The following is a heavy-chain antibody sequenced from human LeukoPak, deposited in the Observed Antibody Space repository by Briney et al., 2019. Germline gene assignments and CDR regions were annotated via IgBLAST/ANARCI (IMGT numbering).Heavy chain of an antibody. J-gene: IGHJ4*02. D-gene: IGHD2-15*01. CDR3: AREGCYSGGSCLDY. CDR1: GYTFTGYY. V-gene: IGHV1-2*02. Sequence: ASVKVSCTASGYTFTGYYMHWVRQAPGQGLEWMGWINPNSGGTNYAQKFQGRVTMTRATSISTAYMELSRLRSDDTAVYYCAREGCYSGGSCLDYWGQGTLVTVSS. CDR2: INPNSGGT.